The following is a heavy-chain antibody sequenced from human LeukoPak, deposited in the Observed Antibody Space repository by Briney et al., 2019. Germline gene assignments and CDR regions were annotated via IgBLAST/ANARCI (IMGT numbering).Heavy chain of an antibody. CDR1: GGTFSSYA. V-gene: IGHV1-18*01. Sequence: GASVKVSCKASGGTFSSYAISWVRQAPGQGLEWMGWISAYNGNTNYAQKLQGRVTMTTDTSTSTVYMELRSLRSDDTAVYYCARERAYSSGSSCSDYWGQGTLVTVSS. J-gene: IGHJ4*02. CDR3: ARERAYSSGSSCSDY. D-gene: IGHD6-19*01. CDR2: ISAYNGNT.